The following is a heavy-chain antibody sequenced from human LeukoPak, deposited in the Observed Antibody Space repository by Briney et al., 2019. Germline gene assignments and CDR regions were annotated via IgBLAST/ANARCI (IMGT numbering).Heavy chain of an antibody. V-gene: IGHV4-30-4*08. Sequence: PSETLSLTCTVSGGSISSGDYYWSWIRQPPGKGLEWIGYIYYSGSTYYNPSLKSRVTISVDTSKNQFSLKLSSVTAADTAVYYCARVPSYYYYIDVWGKGTTVTVSS. CDR2: IYYSGST. CDR3: ARVPSYYYYIDV. J-gene: IGHJ6*03. CDR1: GGSISSGDYY.